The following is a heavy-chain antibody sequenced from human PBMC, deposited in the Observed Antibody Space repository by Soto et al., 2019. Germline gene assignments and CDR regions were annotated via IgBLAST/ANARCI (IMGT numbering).Heavy chain of an antibody. D-gene: IGHD1-26*01. J-gene: IGHJ6*02. CDR2: INPSGGST. CDR1: GYTFTSYY. CDR3: ARADFRKWELDYYYGMDV. Sequence: ASVKVSCKASGYTFTSYYMHWVRQAPGQGLEWMGIINPSGGSTSYAQKFQGRVTMTRDTSTSTVYMELSSLRSEDTAVYYCARADFRKWELDYYYGMDVWGQGTTVTVSS. V-gene: IGHV1-46*01.